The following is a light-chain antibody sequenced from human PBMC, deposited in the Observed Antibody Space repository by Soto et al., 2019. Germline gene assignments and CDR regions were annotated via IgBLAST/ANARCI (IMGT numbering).Light chain of an antibody. Sequence: DIQMTQSPSSLSASVGDRVTITCRASQSISSYLNWYQQKPGKAPKLLIYAASNLQSGVPSRFSGRGSGTDFTLTISSLHPEDFATYYCQQSYSTPPLTFGGGTKVEIK. V-gene: IGKV1-39*01. CDR2: AAS. J-gene: IGKJ4*01. CDR1: QSISSY. CDR3: QQSYSTPPLT.